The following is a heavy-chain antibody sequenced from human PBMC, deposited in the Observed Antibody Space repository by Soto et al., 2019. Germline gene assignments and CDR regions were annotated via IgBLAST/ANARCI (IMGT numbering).Heavy chain of an antibody. D-gene: IGHD6-13*01. CDR1: GFTFSSYA. J-gene: IGHJ4*02. Sequence: EVQLLESGGGLVQPGGSLRLSCAASGFTFSSYAMSWVRQAPGKGLEWASSISGSGGSTFYADSVKGRFTISRDNSKSTLYLQMNSLRAEDTAVYYCAKGISSRIDYWGQGTLVTVSS. V-gene: IGHV3-23*01. CDR3: AKGISSRIDY. CDR2: ISGSGGST.